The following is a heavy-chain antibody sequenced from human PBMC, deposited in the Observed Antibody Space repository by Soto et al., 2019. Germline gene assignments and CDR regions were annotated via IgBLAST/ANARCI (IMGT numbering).Heavy chain of an antibody. CDR3: ARIYCSSTSCYGPGFDP. V-gene: IGHV1-69*13. CDR1: GGTFSSYA. Sequence: SVKVSCKASGGTFSSYAISWVRQAPGQGLEWMGGIIPIFGTANYAQKFQGRVTITADESTSTAYMELSSLRSEDTAVYYCARIYCSSTSCYGPGFDPWGQGTLVTV. CDR2: IIPIFGTA. D-gene: IGHD2-2*01. J-gene: IGHJ5*02.